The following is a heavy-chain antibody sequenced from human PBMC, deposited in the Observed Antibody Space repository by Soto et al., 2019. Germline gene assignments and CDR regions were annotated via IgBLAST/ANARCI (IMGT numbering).Heavy chain of an antibody. CDR3: ARSERQLDYFDY. CDR1: GFTFSSYE. Sequence: EVHLVESGGGLIQPGGSLRLSCAASGFTFSSYEMNWVRQVPGKGLEWISYISGSGSSSGTIYYADSVKGRFTISRDNAKNSLYLQMNSLRAEDTAVYYCARSERQLDYFDYWGQGTLVTVSS. J-gene: IGHJ4*02. D-gene: IGHD6-6*01. CDR2: ISGSGSSSGTI. V-gene: IGHV3-48*03.